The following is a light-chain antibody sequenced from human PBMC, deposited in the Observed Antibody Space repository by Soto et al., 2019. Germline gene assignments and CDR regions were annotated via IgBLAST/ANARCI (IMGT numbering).Light chain of an antibody. CDR2: HAS. J-gene: IGKJ1*01. Sequence: IQLTQSPTTLPASVGDRVTLTCRASESISNWLAWYQQRPGTAPKLLIYHASILETAVPSRFSGNGSETEFTLTISSLQPGDFDTYYCQQYRTYSFGQGSRVEIK. V-gene: IGKV1-5*01. CDR1: ESISNW. CDR3: QQYRTYS.